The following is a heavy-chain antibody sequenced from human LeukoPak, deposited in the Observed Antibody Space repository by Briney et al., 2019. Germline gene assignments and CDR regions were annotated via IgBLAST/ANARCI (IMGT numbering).Heavy chain of an antibody. Sequence: GESLKISCKVSGYIFTTYWITWVRQIAGKGLEWMGRIDPSDSYIKYSPSFQGHITITVDKSINTAYLQWSSLKASDTAMYYWARLQYYWGQGTLVTVSS. CDR2: IDPSDSYI. CDR3: ARLQYY. CDR1: GYIFTTYW. J-gene: IGHJ4*02. V-gene: IGHV5-10-1*01.